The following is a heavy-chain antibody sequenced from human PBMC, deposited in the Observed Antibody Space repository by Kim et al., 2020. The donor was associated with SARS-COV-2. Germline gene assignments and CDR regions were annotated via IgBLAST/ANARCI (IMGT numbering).Heavy chain of an antibody. V-gene: IGHV3-73*01. CDR1: GLTFSGSL. CDR2: IRSNVVNYAT. J-gene: IGHJ1*01. CDR3: TTIRLTNRGVLLHD. Sequence: GGSLRLSCAASGLTFSGSLVHWVRQASGKGLEWVGRIRSNVVNYATYYPASVQGWFTFSRDDSENTAYLQMNNLTTEDTALYYFTTIRLTNRGVLLHDWG. D-gene: IGHD3-10*01.